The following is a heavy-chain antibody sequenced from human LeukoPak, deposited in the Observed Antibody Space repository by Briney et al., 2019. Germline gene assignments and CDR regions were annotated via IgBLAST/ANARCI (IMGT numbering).Heavy chain of an antibody. J-gene: IGHJ4*02. CDR3: ARAITYYYDSSGYYHFDY. D-gene: IGHD3-22*01. Sequence: ASVTVSCTASGYTFTSYAMHWVRQAPGQRLEWMGWINAGNGNTKYSQKFQGRVTITRDTSASTAYMELSSLRSEDTAVYYCARAITYYYDSSGYYHFDYWGQGTLVTVSS. V-gene: IGHV1-3*01. CDR2: INAGNGNT. CDR1: GYTFTSYA.